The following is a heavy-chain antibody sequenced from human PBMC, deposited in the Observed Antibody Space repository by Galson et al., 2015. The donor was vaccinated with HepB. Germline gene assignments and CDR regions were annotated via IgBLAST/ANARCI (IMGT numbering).Heavy chain of an antibody. Sequence: SLRLSCAVSGFSFSNYGMHWVRQAPGKGLEWVTVMSSDGSKKYYADSVKGRFTISRDNSKNTLYLQMSSLRAEDTALYYCAKPIAAPGDFYYYGLDVWGLGTTVTVSS. D-gene: IGHD6-13*01. CDR1: GFSFSNYG. V-gene: IGHV3-30*18. CDR2: MSSDGSKK. J-gene: IGHJ6*02. CDR3: AKPIAAPGDFYYYGLDV.